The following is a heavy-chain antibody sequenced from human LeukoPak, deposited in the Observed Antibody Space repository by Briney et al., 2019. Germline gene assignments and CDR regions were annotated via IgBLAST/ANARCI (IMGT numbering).Heavy chain of an antibody. Sequence: PGGSLRLSCAASGFTFSSYWMSWVRQAPGKGLEWVANIKQDGSEKYYVDSVKGRFTISRDNAKNSLYLQMNSLRAEDTAVYYCARVLLVATTIFDYWGQGTLVTVSS. CDR2: IKQDGSEK. CDR1: GFTFSSYW. V-gene: IGHV3-7*01. D-gene: IGHD5-12*01. CDR3: ARVLLVATTIFDY. J-gene: IGHJ4*02.